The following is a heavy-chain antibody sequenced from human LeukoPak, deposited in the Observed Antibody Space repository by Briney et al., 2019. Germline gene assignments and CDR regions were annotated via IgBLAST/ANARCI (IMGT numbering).Heavy chain of an antibody. Sequence: GGSLRLSCAASGFTFSSYAMSWVGQARGKGLEWLSAINGSGGSTFYADSVKGRFTISRDNLKITLYRQMDRLRAEDTAVYYCAKAFSVRIVVFEKWGQGTMVTVSS. J-gene: IGHJ4*02. CDR1: GFTFSSYA. CDR3: AKAFSVRIVVFEK. D-gene: IGHD3-22*01. CDR2: INGSGGST. V-gene: IGHV3-23*01.